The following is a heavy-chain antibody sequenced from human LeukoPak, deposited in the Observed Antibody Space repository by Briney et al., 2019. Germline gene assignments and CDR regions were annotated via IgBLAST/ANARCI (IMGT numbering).Heavy chain of an antibody. V-gene: IGHV3-53*01. J-gene: IGHJ5*02. CDR3: AKDQKTVAVRGKQFDP. CDR1: GFTVITND. CDR2: LYSDGNT. Sequence: GGSLRLSCAASGFTVITNDMTWVRQAPGKGLEWVSVLYSDGNTKYADSVQGRFTISRDNSKNTLYLEMNSLSPDDTAVYYCAKDQKTVAVRGKQFDPWGQGTLVTVSS. D-gene: IGHD6-19*01.